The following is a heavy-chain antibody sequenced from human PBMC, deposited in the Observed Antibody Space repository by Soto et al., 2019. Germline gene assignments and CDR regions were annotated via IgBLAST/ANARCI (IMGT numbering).Heavy chain of an antibody. CDR3: ATQSVVATISRFDS. CDR1: GGSVSSNY. CDR2: IFYSGST. D-gene: IGHD5-12*01. V-gene: IGHV4-59*02. Sequence: SETLSLTCTVSGGSVSSNYWSWIRQPPGKGLEWIGYIFYSGSTNYHPTKYNPSLRSRVTISVDASKNQFSLTLYSVPAADTAVYYCATQSVVATISRFDSWGQGTLVTVSS. J-gene: IGHJ4*02.